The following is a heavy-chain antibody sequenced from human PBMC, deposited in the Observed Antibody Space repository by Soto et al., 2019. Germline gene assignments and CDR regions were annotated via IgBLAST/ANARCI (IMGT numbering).Heavy chain of an antibody. J-gene: IGHJ3*02. CDR2: IIPIFGTA. CDR3: ARRSRVVVVAANSDAFDI. V-gene: IGHV1-69*13. CDR1: GGTFSSYA. D-gene: IGHD2-15*01. Sequence: SVKVSCKASGGTFSSYAISWVRQAPGQGLEWMGGIIPIFGTANYAQKFQGRVTIIADESTSTAYMELSSLRSEDTAVYYCARRSRVVVVAANSDAFDIWGQGTMVTVSS.